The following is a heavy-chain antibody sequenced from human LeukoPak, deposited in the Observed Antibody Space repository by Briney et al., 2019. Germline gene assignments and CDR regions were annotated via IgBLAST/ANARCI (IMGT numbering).Heavy chain of an antibody. CDR1: GFTFSSYA. Sequence: PGGSLRLSCAASGFTFSSYAMSWVRQAPGKGLEWVSAISGSGGSTYYADSVKGRFTISRDNSKNTLYLQMNSLRAEDTAVYYCAKLGVVDTAMVTVRYFDYWGQGTLVTVSS. CDR2: ISGSGGST. CDR3: AKLGVVDTAMVTVRYFDY. J-gene: IGHJ4*02. D-gene: IGHD5-18*01. V-gene: IGHV3-23*01.